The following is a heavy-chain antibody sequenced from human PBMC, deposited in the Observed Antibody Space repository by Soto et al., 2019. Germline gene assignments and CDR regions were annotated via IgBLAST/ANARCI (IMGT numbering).Heavy chain of an antibody. V-gene: IGHV3-30*18. J-gene: IGHJ6*02. CDR2: ISYDGNNK. CDR1: GFTFSSYA. CDR3: AKDLSTKAYYNYYGMDV. D-gene: IGHD2-2*01. Sequence: GGSLRLSCVASGFTFSSYAMHWVRQAPGKGLEWVAVISYDGNNKYYVDSVKGRFTISKDNSKNTLYLQMNSLRAEDTAVFYCAKDLSTKAYYNYYGMDVWGQGTTVTVSS.